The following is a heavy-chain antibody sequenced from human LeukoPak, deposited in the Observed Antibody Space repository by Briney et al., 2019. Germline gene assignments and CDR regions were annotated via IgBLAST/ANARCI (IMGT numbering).Heavy chain of an antibody. CDR2: ISSSSGYI. V-gene: IGHV3-21*01. J-gene: IGHJ4*02. CDR1: GFTFNSYS. CDR3: AKDSQVVRFLEWSPYYFDY. Sequence: GGSLRLSCAASGFTFNSYSMNWVRQTPGKGLEWVSSISSSSGYINYADSVKGRFTVSRDNAKNSLYLQMNSLRAEDTAVYYCAKDSQVVRFLEWSPYYFDYWGQGTLVTVFS. D-gene: IGHD3-3*01.